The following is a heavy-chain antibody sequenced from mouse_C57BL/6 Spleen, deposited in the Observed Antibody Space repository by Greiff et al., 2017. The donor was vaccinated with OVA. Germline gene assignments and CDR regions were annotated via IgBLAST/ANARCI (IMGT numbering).Heavy chain of an antibody. CDR3: ARNDVYSYFDY. CDR1: GFSLTSYG. V-gene: IGHV2-2*01. Sequence: QVQLKESGPGLAQPSPSLSITCTASGFSLTSYGVHWVRQSPGQGLEWLGVIWSGGGTAYNAAFISSLTISKDNSKKQVCFKMNSLQADDTAIYDCARNDVYSYFDYWGQGTTLTVSS. J-gene: IGHJ2*01. D-gene: IGHD2-3*01. CDR2: IWSGGGT.